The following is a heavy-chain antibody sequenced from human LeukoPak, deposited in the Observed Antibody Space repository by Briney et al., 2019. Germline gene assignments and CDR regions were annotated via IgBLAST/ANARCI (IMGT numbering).Heavy chain of an antibody. CDR1: GFTFSNYA. J-gene: IGHJ4*02. CDR2: IVSNGDST. CDR3: ARGVNYYDSSGYLFDY. Sequence: GGSLRLSCAASGFTFSNYAMHWVRQAPGKGLEYVSTIVSNGDSTYYANSVRGRFTISRDNSRTTLYLQTGSLRVEDMAVYYCARGVNYYDSSGYLFDYWGQGILVTVSS. V-gene: IGHV3-64*01. D-gene: IGHD3-22*01.